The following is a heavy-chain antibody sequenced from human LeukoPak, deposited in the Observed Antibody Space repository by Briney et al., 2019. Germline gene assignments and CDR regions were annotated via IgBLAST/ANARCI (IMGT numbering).Heavy chain of an antibody. CDR3: AKGGHDFNPFYW. D-gene: IGHD2-21*02. J-gene: IGHJ4*02. CDR1: GFTFSTYA. Sequence: GASLRLSCAASGFTFSTYAMGWVRQSPGKGLEWVSSIKGGGGDPFYADSVKGRVTISRDNSKNTLFLQLNSLRAEDSAVYYCAKGGHDFNPFYWWGQGTLVTVSS. V-gene: IGHV3-23*01. CDR2: IKGGGGDP.